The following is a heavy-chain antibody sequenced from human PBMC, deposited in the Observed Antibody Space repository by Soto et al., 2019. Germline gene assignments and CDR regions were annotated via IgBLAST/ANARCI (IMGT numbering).Heavy chain of an antibody. D-gene: IGHD6-19*01. Sequence: EVQLLESGGGLVQPGGSLRLSCAASGFTFSTYAMNWVRQAPGKGLEWVSGISGSGDSTYYADSVKGRFTVSRDNSKNTLYLQMNSLRGEDTAVFYCAKARSSGWSFDYWGQGTLVTVSP. CDR1: GFTFSTYA. V-gene: IGHV3-23*01. CDR3: AKARSSGWSFDY. J-gene: IGHJ4*02. CDR2: ISGSGDST.